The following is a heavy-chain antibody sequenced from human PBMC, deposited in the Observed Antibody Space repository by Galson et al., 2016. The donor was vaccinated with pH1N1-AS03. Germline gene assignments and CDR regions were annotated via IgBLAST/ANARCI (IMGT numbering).Heavy chain of an antibody. D-gene: IGHD2-15*01. J-gene: IGHJ5*02. V-gene: IGHV1-18*04. CDR2: ISPYNGNT. Sequence: SVKVSCKASGYTFPNFGMSWVRQAPGQGLEWMGWISPYNGNTQYAQRLEGRVTMTTDTSTNTAYLELRSLTYDDTAVYYCARAAPFDPWGLGTLVIVSS. CDR1: GYTFPNFG. CDR3: ARAAPFDP.